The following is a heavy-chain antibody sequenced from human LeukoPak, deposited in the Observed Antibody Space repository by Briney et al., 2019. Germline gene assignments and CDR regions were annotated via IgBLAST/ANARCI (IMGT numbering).Heavy chain of an antibody. J-gene: IGHJ4*02. CDR1: GGSFSGYY. D-gene: IGHD4-11*01. Sequence: PSETLSLTCAVYGGSFSGYYWSWIRQPPGKGLEWIGEINHSGSTNYNPSLKSRVTISVDTSKNQFSLKLSSVTAADTAVYYCARGLGIQLLFFDYWGQGTLVTVSS. V-gene: IGHV4-34*01. CDR3: ARGLGIQLLFFDY. CDR2: INHSGST.